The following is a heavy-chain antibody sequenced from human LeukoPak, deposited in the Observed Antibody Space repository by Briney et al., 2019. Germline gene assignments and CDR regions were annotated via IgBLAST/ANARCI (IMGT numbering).Heavy chain of an antibody. CDR2: INPTGGST. V-gene: IGHV1-46*01. D-gene: IGHD6-6*01. CDR1: GFTFTNYY. Sequence: GASVKVSCKASGFTFTNYYMHWVRQAPGQGLEWMGIINPTGGSTNYAQKFQGRVTLTRDTSTSTLYMELSSLRSEDTAVYYCARDRSRSSLIWHDPWGQGTLVTVSS. CDR3: ARDRSRSSLIWHDP. J-gene: IGHJ5*02.